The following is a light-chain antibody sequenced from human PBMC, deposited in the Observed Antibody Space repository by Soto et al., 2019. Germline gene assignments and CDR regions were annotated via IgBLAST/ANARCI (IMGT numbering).Light chain of an antibody. V-gene: IGKV1-9*01. CDR2: AAS. CDR3: QQLNRYVFA. Sequence: DIQLTQSPSFLSASVGDRVTITCRASQDVSRYLAWYQQKPGQAPNLLIYAASTLRSGVPSRFSGSGSETEFTLTISSLQPEDFATYYCQQLNRYVFAFGPGTKGDIK. CDR1: QDVSRY. J-gene: IGKJ3*01.